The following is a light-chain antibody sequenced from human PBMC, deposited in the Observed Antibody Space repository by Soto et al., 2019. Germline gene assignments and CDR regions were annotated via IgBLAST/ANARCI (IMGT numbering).Light chain of an antibody. CDR3: QQSYTTPYT. J-gene: IGKJ2*01. V-gene: IGKV1-39*01. Sequence: DIQMTQSPSALSASIGDRVTVTCRASQSVGTYVNWYQQKPGKAPYLLIYAASRLHSGVGSKFSGSGSGTDFTLTSSSLQPEDFAVYYCQQSYTTPYTFGQGTKLEIK. CDR2: AAS. CDR1: QSVGTY.